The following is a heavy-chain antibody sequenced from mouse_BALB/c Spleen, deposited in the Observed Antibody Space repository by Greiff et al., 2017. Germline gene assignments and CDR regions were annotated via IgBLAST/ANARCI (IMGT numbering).Heavy chain of an antibody. CDR3: VRHGNSYAMDY. CDR1: GFTFNTYA. CDR2: IRSKSNNYAT. Sequence: EVKLVESGGGLVQPKGSLKLSCAASGFTFNTYAMNWVRQAPGKGLEWVARIRSKSNNYATYYADSVKDRFTISRDDSQSMLYLQMNNLKTEDTAMYYCVRHGNSYAMDYWGQGTSVTVSS. D-gene: IGHD2-1*01. J-gene: IGHJ4*01. V-gene: IGHV10-1*02.